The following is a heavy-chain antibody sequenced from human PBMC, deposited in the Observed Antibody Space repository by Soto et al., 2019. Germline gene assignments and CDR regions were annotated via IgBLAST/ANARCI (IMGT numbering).Heavy chain of an antibody. J-gene: IGHJ5*02. CDR3: ARGRLSIAVSGWFDP. D-gene: IGHD6-19*01. CDR2: INPSGGST. Sequence: QVQLVQSGAEVKKPGASVKVSCKASGYTFTSYYMHWVRQAPGQGLEWMGIINPSGGSTSYAQKFQGRVTMTRDTSTSTVYMQLSSLRSEYTAVYYCARGRLSIAVSGWFDPWGQETLVTVSS. CDR1: GYTFTSYY. V-gene: IGHV1-46*01.